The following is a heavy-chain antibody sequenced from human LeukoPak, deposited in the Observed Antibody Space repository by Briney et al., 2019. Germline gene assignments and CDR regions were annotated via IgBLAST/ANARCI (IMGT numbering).Heavy chain of an antibody. CDR1: GGSISSYY. Sequence: SETLSLTCAVSGGSISSYYWSWIRQPPGKGLEWIGYIYYSGSTNYNPSLKSRVTISVDTSKNQFSLKLSSVTAADTAVYYCARGILPYYDPWGQGTLVTVSS. CDR2: IYYSGST. D-gene: IGHD3-10*01. V-gene: IGHV4-59*01. J-gene: IGHJ5*02. CDR3: ARGILPYYDP.